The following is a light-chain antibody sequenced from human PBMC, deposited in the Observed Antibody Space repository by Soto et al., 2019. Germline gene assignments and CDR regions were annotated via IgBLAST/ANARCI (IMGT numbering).Light chain of an antibody. J-gene: IGKJ4*01. CDR1: QSVSSSY. CDR3: QQYGSSPLT. Sequence: EIVLTQSPGTLSLSPGERATLSCKASQSVSSSYLAWYQQKLGQAPRLLIYGASSRATGIPDRFGGSGSGTVFTLTISRLEPEDFAVYYCQQYGSSPLTFGGGTKVEIK. CDR2: GAS. V-gene: IGKV3-20*01.